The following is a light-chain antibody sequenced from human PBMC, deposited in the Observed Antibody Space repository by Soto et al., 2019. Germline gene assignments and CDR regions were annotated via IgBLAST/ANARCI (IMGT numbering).Light chain of an antibody. J-gene: IGKJ4*01. V-gene: IGKV3-15*01. CDR2: GAS. Sequence: EIVMTQSPATLSLSPGERSTLSCRSSQSVSSNLAWYQQKPGHAPRLLIYGASTRAPGIPARLSGSGSGTEFTLTISSLQSEDFAVYYCQQYNNWPPLTFGGGTKVDIK. CDR3: QQYNNWPPLT. CDR1: QSVSSN.